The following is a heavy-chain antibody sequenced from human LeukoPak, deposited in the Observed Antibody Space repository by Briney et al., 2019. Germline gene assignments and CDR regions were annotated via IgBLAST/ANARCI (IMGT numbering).Heavy chain of an antibody. CDR1: GGSISSSTYY. J-gene: IGHJ4*02. Sequence: SETLSLTCSVSGGSISSSTYYWGWIRQPPGKGLEWIGSIYYSGSTYYNPSLKSRDTISVDTSKNQFSLKLSSVTAADTAVYYCASYITAAETYYFDYWGQGTLVTVSS. V-gene: IGHV4-39*01. CDR2: IYYSGST. CDR3: ASYITAAETYYFDY. D-gene: IGHD6-13*01.